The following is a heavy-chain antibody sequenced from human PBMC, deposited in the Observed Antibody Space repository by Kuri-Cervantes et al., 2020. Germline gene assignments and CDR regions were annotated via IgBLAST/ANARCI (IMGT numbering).Heavy chain of an antibody. J-gene: IGHJ6*02. CDR1: VFTFDDYA. Sequence: LSLTCAASVFTFDDYAIHWVRQAPGKGREWVSGISWNSDSRGYADSVKGRFTISRDNAKNSLYLQMNSLRAEDTALYYCAKGVTETYDYYGMDVWGQGTTVTVSS. CDR2: ISWNSDSR. CDR3: AKGVTETYDYYGMDV. V-gene: IGHV3-9*01. D-gene: IGHD1-20*01.